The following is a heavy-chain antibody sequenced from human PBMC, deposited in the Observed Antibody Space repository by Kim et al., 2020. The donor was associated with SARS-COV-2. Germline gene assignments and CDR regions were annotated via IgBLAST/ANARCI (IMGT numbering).Heavy chain of an antibody. Sequence: SETLSLTCSVSGGSISTGSYFWGWIRQPPGKGLEWIGSVYYSGDTFYNPSLESRVTISVDASKNQFSLKLTSVTAADTAVYYCATRSDMITIYALDIWG. J-gene: IGHJ6*02. V-gene: IGHV4-39*01. D-gene: IGHD3-16*01. CDR2: VYYSGDT. CDR3: ATRSDMITIYALDI. CDR1: GGSISTGSYF.